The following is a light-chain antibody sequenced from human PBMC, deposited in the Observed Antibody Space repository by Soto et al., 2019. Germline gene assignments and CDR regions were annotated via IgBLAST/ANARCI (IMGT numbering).Light chain of an antibody. CDR3: QRYDISPFP. CDR2: GAS. V-gene: IGKV3-20*01. J-gene: IGKJ2*01. Sequence: EIVLTQSPGTLSLSRGERATLSCRASQSVSSTYLAWYQQKPGQAPRLLIYGASSRPTGIPDRFSGSGSGTDFTLTISRLEPEGVAVYYCQRYDISPFPFGQGTKLEIK. CDR1: QSVSSTY.